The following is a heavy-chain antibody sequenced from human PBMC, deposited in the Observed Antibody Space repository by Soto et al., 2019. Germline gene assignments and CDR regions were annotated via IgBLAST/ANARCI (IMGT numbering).Heavy chain of an antibody. Sequence: GGSLRLSCAASGFTFSSYAMSWVRQAPGKGLEWVSAISGSGGSTYYADSVKGRFTISRDNSKNTLYLQMNSLRAEDTAVYYCAKDVTIFGVVIIYDAFDIWGQGTMVTVSS. CDR1: GFTFSSYA. J-gene: IGHJ3*02. CDR3: AKDVTIFGVVIIYDAFDI. D-gene: IGHD3-3*01. V-gene: IGHV3-23*01. CDR2: ISGSGGST.